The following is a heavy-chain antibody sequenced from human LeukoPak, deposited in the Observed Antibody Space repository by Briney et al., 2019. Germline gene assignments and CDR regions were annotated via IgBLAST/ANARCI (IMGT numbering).Heavy chain of an antibody. CDR2: ISGSGGST. Sequence: GGSLRLSCAASGFTFSSYAMHWVRQAPGKGLEWVSAISGSGGSTYYADSVKGRFTISRDNSKNTLYLQMNSLRAEDTAVYYCAKVRADFWSGYYAYFDYWGQGTLVTVSS. V-gene: IGHV3-23*01. J-gene: IGHJ4*02. D-gene: IGHD3-3*01. CDR1: GFTFSSYA. CDR3: AKVRADFWSGYYAYFDY.